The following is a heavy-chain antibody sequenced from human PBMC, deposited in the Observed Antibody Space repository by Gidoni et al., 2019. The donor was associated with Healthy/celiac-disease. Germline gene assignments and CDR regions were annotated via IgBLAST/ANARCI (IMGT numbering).Heavy chain of an antibody. CDR3: ARGLIREYGDN. J-gene: IGHJ4*02. CDR1: GGSFSGYY. Sequence: QVQLQQWGAGLLKPSETLSLTCAVYGGSFSGYYWSWIRQPPGKGLEWIGEINHSGSTNYNPSLKSRVTISVDTSKNQFSLKLSSVTAADTAVYYCARGLIREYGDNWGQGTLVTVSS. CDR2: INHSGST. V-gene: IGHV4-34*01. D-gene: IGHD4-17*01.